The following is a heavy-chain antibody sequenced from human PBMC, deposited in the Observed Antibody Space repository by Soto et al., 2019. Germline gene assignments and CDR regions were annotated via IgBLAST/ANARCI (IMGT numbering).Heavy chain of an antibody. J-gene: IGHJ4*02. CDR2: ISANNGNT. D-gene: IGHD1-1*01. CDR1: GYTFRSYG. V-gene: IGHV1-18*01. CDR3: ARKGTGAPVDY. Sequence: QVQLVQSGAEVKKPGASVKVSCKASGYTFRSYGISWVRQAPGQGLEWMGWISANNGNTHYAQRLQGRVTLTTDTSTSTAYMEVTSLRSGDTAVYYCARKGTGAPVDYWGQGTLVTVSS.